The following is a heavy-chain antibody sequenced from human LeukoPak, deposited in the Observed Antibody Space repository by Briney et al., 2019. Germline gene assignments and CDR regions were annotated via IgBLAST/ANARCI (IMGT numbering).Heavy chain of an antibody. V-gene: IGHV1-69*06. Sequence: SVKVSYKASGGTFSSYAISWVRQAPGQGLEWMGGIIPIFGTANYAQKFQGRVTITADKSTSTAYMELSSLRSEDTAVYYCATCTTVTTLWERYAFDIWGQGTMVTVSS. CDR2: IIPIFGTA. CDR1: GGTFSSYA. J-gene: IGHJ3*02. D-gene: IGHD4-17*01. CDR3: ATCTTVTTLWERYAFDI.